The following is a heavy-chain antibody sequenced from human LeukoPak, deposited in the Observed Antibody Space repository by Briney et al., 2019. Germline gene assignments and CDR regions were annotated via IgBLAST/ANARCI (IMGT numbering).Heavy chain of an antibody. CDR2: VSAYADNT. V-gene: IGHV1-18*01. D-gene: IGHD1-26*01. J-gene: IGHJ4*02. CDR1: GYTFTSYG. CDR3: ARDCIGCHGFDY. Sequence: ASVKVSCKASGYTFTSYGITWVRQAPGQGLEWMGWVSAYADNTNYVQKIQGRVTMTTDTSTSTAYMELRSLRSDDTAVYYCARDCIGCHGFDYWGQGTLVTVSS.